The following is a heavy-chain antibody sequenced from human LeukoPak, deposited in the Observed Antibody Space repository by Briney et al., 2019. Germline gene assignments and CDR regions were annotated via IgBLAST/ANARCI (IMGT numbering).Heavy chain of an antibody. CDR2: IDHSGRT. D-gene: IGHD6-13*01. V-gene: IGHV4-34*01. CDR3: ARKSIVAAGRKPYDY. Sequence: SETLSLTCAVYGGSFSGYYWSWIRQPPGKGLEWIGEIDHSGRTNSNPSLKSRVTISVDMSKNQFSLRLSSVTAADTAVYYCARKSIVAAGRKPYDYWDQGTLVTVSP. J-gene: IGHJ4*02. CDR1: GGSFSGYY.